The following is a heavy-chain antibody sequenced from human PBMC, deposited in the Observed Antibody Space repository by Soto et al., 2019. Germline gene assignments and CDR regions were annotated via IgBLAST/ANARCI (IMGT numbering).Heavy chain of an antibody. J-gene: IGHJ4*02. V-gene: IGHV3-30*03. CDR3: TGEVASGY. D-gene: IGHD3-10*01. CDR1: GFTVSTYG. Sequence: QVQLVESGGGVVQPGRSLRLSCAVSGFTVSTYGMHWVRQAPGKGLEWVAVISRDGGTKYYADSVKGRFTISRDNSRNTLFLERNSLRGDEMAVYYCTGEVASGYWGQGTLVSVCS. CDR2: ISRDGGTK.